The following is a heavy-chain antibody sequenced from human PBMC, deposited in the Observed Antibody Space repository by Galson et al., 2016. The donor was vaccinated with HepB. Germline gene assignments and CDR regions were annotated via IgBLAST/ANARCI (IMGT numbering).Heavy chain of an antibody. J-gene: IGHJ5*02. D-gene: IGHD6-13*01. Sequence: SLRLSCAASGFTFSNFGMNWVRQAPGKGLEWVSSINSGGDNKYYADSMQGRFIISRDNDRNSLFLQMNSLRAEDTAVYYCARDRGNFYSSNWYGYHWFDPWGRGTLVTVSS. CDR1: GFTFSNFG. CDR3: ARDRGNFYSSNWYGYHWFDP. V-gene: IGHV3-21*01. CDR2: INSGGDNK.